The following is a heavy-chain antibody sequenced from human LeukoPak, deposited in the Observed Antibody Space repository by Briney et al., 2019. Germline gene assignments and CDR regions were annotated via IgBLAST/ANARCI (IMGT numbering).Heavy chain of an antibody. Sequence: GESLKISCKGSGYKFNAYWIAWVRQMPGKGLEWMGIIYPDDSDTRYSPSFKGHVTISADKSISTAYLQWSSLKASDTAMYYCAREPIVVVPAAPEGFDPWGQGTLVTVSS. CDR3: AREPIVVVPAAPEGFDP. V-gene: IGHV5-51*01. CDR2: IYPDDSDT. J-gene: IGHJ5*02. D-gene: IGHD2-2*01. CDR1: GYKFNAYW.